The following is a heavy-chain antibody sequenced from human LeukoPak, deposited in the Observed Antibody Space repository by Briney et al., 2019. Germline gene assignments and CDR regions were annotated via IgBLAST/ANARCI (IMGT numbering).Heavy chain of an antibody. CDR1: GFTFSSYE. D-gene: IGHD3-22*01. CDR3: ARDDNYYDSSGYCSY. J-gene: IGHJ4*02. V-gene: IGHV3-48*03. Sequence: GGSLRLSCAASGFTFSSYEMNWVRQAPGKGLEWVSYITSSGSTVYYADSVKGRFTISRDNAKNSLYLQMNSLRAEDTAVYYCARDDNYYDSSGYCSYWGQGTLVAVSS. CDR2: ITSSGSTV.